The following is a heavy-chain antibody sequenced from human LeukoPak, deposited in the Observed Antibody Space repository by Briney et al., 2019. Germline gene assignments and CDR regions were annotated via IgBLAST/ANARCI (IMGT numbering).Heavy chain of an antibody. D-gene: IGHD2-2*01. J-gene: IGHJ5*02. CDR2: INSDGSST. V-gene: IGHV3-74*01. Sequence: PGGSLRLSCAASGFTFSSYWMHWVRHAPGKGLVWVSRINSDGSSTSYAASVKGRFTISRDNAKNPLYLQMNSLRAEDTAVYYCARDPEYHGGLYNWFDPWGQGTLVTVSS. CDR1: GFTFSSYW. CDR3: ARDPEYHGGLYNWFDP.